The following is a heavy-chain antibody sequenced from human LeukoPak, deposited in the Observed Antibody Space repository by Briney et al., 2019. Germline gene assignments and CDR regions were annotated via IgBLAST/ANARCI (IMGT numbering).Heavy chain of an antibody. J-gene: IGHJ4*02. CDR2: LYHSGGT. V-gene: IGHV4-38-2*01. CDR3: ARAGGDYGYFDY. D-gene: IGHD4-17*01. Sequence: SETLSLTCAVSSHSISSGYYWGWIRQPPGKGLEWIGSLYHSGGTYYNPSLKSRVTISVDTSKNQFSLKLTSVTAADTAVYYCARAGGDYGYFDYWGQGTLVTVSS. CDR1: SHSISSGYY.